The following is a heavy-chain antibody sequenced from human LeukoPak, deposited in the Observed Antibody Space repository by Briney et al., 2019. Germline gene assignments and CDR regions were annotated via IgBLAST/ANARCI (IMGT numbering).Heavy chain of an antibody. J-gene: IGHJ4*02. Sequence: SGGSLRLSCAASGFTVSSNYMSWVRQAPGKGLEWVSVIYSGGSTYYADSVKGRFTISRDNSKNTLYLQTNNLRAEDTAFYYCARLPPGDCWGQGTLVTVSS. V-gene: IGHV3-53*01. CDR1: GFTVSSNY. CDR2: IYSGGST. CDR3: ARLPPGDC.